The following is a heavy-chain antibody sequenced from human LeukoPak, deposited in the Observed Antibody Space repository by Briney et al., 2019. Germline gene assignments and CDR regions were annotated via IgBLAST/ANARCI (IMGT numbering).Heavy chain of an antibody. CDR2: ISSSSSYI. V-gene: IGHV3-21*01. Sequence: GGSLRLSCAASGFTFSSDSMNWVRQAPGKGLEWVSSISSSSSYIYYADSVKGRFTISRDNAKNSLYLQMNSLRAEDTAVYYCARGGPVPLDFDYWGQGTLVTVSS. CDR1: GFTFSSDS. CDR3: ARGGPVPLDFDY. J-gene: IGHJ4*02.